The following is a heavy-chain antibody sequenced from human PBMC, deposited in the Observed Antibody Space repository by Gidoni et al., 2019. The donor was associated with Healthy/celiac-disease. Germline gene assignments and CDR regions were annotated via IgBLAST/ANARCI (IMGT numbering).Heavy chain of an antibody. D-gene: IGHD6-25*01. CDR2: IYYSGST. CDR3: AGYYSRAIGGWFDP. V-gene: IGHV4-31*03. Sequence: QVQLQESGPGLVKPSQTLSLTCTVSGGSISSGGDYWSWIRQHPGKGLEWIGYIYYSGSTYYKPSLKSRVTISVDKYKNQFSLKLSSVTAAETAVYYCAGYYSRAIGGWFDPWGQGTLVTVSS. J-gene: IGHJ5*02. CDR1: GGSISSGGDY.